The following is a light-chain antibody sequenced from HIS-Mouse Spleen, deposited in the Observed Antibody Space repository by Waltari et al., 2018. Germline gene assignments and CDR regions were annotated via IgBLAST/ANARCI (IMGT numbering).Light chain of an antibody. Sequence: DIVMTQSPLSLPVTPGEPASIPCRSSQSLLHSNGYNYLVWYLQKPGQCPQLLIYLGSNRASGVADRFSGSGSGTDFTLKISRVEAEDVGVYYCMQALQTPLTFGGGTKVEIK. J-gene: IGKJ4*01. V-gene: IGKV2-28*01. CDR1: QSLLHSNGYNY. CDR2: LGS. CDR3: MQALQTPLT.